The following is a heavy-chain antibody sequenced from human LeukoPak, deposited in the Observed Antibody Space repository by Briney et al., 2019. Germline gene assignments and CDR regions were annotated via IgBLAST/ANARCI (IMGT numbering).Heavy chain of an antibody. V-gene: IGHV3-49*03. CDR1: GLTFGDYL. CDR2: ISGGTT. J-gene: IGHJ4*02. D-gene: IGHD6-19*01. Sequence: GGSLRLSCTASGLTFGDYLMSWFRQAPGKGLEWIGFISGGTTEYAASVKGRFTISRDDSASIAYLQMNSLTTEDTAVYYCSRGSGWLSVYWGQGTLVTVSS. CDR3: SRGSGWLSVY.